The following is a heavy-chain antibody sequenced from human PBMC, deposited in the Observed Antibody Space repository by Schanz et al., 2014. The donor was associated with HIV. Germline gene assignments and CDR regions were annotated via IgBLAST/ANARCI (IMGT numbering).Heavy chain of an antibody. Sequence: EVQLLESGGGLVQPGGSLRLSCAASGFTFSSYAMHWVRQSPGKGLEWVATVSGGGGSTYFADSVRGRFTISRDNYKNTVDLQMNNLRVEDTAVYYCARDPGRDEGIDYWGQGTLVTVSS. J-gene: IGHJ4*02. D-gene: IGHD3-10*01. CDR3: ARDPGRDEGIDY. CDR1: GFTFSSYA. CDR2: VSGGGGST. V-gene: IGHV3-23*01.